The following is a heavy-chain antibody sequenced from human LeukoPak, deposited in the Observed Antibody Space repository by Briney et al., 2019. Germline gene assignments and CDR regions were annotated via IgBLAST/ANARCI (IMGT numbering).Heavy chain of an antibody. Sequence: PSETLSLTCAVYGGSFSGYYWSWIRQPPGKGLEWIGEINHSGSTNYNPSLKSRVTISVDTSKNQFSLKPSSVTAADTAVYYCARARSPVPSGGKRYFDLWGRGTLVTVSS. CDR3: ARARSPVPSGGKRYFDL. CDR2: INHSGST. V-gene: IGHV4-34*01. J-gene: IGHJ2*01. D-gene: IGHD2-15*01. CDR1: GGSFSGYY.